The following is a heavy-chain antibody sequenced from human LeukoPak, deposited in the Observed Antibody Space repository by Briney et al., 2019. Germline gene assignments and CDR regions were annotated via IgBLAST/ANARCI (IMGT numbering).Heavy chain of an antibody. J-gene: IGHJ4*02. Sequence: SETLSLTCTVSGGSISSYYWSWIRQPPGKGLEWIGYIYYITTTNYNPSLKSRVTISVDTSKNQFSLKLSSVTAADTAVYYCARDTHTPRTSGMRRLDYWGQGTLVTVSS. CDR1: GGSISSYY. CDR2: IYYITTT. CDR3: ARDTHTPRTSGMRRLDY. V-gene: IGHV4-59*12. D-gene: IGHD6-25*01.